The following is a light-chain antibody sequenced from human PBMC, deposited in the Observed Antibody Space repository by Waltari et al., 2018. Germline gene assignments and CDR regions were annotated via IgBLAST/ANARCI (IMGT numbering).Light chain of an antibody. CDR2: VNSDGSH. J-gene: IGLJ3*02. CDR3: QTGGHGTWV. Sequence: QLVLTQSPSASASLGASVKLTCTLSSRHSSNVIAWLQQQPEKGPRYWMKVNSDGSHSKGDGIPDRFSGSSAGAERYLTISSLQSEDEADYYCQTGGHGTWVFGGGTKLTVL. V-gene: IGLV4-69*01. CDR1: SRHSSNV.